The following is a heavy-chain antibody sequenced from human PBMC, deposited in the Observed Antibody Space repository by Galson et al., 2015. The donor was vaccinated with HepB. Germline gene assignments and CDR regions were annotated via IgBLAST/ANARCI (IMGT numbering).Heavy chain of an antibody. V-gene: IGHV3-9*01. J-gene: IGHJ3*02. CDR1: GFTFDDYA. CDR3: AKGAAAYAFDI. Sequence: SLRLSCAASGFTFDDYAMHWVRQAPGKGLEWVSGISWNSGSIGYADSVKGRFTISRDNAKNSLYLQMNSLRAEDTALYYCAKGAAAYAFDIWGQGTMVTVSS. D-gene: IGHD2-15*01. CDR2: ISWNSGSI.